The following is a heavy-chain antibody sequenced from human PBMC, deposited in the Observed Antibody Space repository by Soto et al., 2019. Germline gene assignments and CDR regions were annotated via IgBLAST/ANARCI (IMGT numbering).Heavy chain of an antibody. CDR2: VSSRSITT. CDR1: GFTFSDYY. CDR3: VRDNGGTFDY. D-gene: IGHD2-8*01. V-gene: IGHV3-11*05. J-gene: IGHJ4*02. Sequence: VQLVESGGGSVKPGGSLRLSCAASGFTFSDYYMAWIRQAPGKGLEWVSYVSSRSITTNYADSVKGRFTISRDDARNSLYLQMNSLTAEDTAVYYCVRDNGGTFDYWGQGTLVTVSS.